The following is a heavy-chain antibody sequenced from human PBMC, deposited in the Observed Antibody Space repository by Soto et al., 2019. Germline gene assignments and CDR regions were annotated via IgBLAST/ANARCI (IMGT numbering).Heavy chain of an antibody. V-gene: IGHV4-30-4*01. Sequence: QVQLQESGPGLVKPSQTLSLTCTVSGGSISSGDYYWSWIRQPPGKGLEWIGYIYYSGSTYYNPSLKSRVTISVDTSKNQFSLKLSSVTAADTAVSYCARVSSLDGYNLDYWGQGTLVTVSS. CDR1: GGSISSGDYY. CDR2: IYYSGST. J-gene: IGHJ4*02. CDR3: ARVSSLDGYNLDY. D-gene: IGHD5-12*01.